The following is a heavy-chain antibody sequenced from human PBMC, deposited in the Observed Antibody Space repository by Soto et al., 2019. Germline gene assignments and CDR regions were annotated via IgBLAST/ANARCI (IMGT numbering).Heavy chain of an antibody. J-gene: IGHJ4*02. CDR3: ATFSAGGGGRGQ. CDR2: FQHGGSS. D-gene: IGHD2-21*01. V-gene: IGHV4-61*03. Sequence: QVQLQESGPGLVKPSETLSLTCTVSGDSVTSNGHHWRWIRQPPGKGLEWVGQFQHGGSSNYNPSLESRLTISFDTSKHHFSLNLASVTAADTAVYYCATFSAGGGGRGQWGRGTLVTVSS. CDR1: GDSVTSNGHH.